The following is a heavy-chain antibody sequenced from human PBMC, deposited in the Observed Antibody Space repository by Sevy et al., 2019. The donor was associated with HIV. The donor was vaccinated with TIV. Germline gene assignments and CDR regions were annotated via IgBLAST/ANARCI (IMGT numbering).Heavy chain of an antibody. V-gene: IGHV4-39*01. J-gene: IGHJ4*02. CDR2: VSYGGST. Sequence: SDTLSLTCTVSGGSIGSNSFYWGWIRQPPGKELEWIGTVSYGGSTDSNPSLWSRGTIPVDASKKRFSLKLSSVTAADTAVYYCARQKVRSAYYYDTSGRQGKADFDSWGQGTLVTVSS. CDR3: ARQKVRSAYYYDTSGRQGKADFDS. D-gene: IGHD3-22*01. CDR1: GGSIGSNSFY.